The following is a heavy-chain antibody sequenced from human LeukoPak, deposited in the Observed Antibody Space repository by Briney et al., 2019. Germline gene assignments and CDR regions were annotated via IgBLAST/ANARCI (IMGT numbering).Heavy chain of an antibody. CDR2: INPFGGST. D-gene: IGHD3-22*01. CDR1: GYTCTNYY. V-gene: IGHV1-46*01. J-gene: IGHJ5*02. Sequence: GASVKVSCKASGYTCTNYYMHWVRQAPGQGLEWMGIINPFGGSTNYAQKFQGRVTMTRETSTSTVYMELSSLRSEDTAVYYCARGNLYDSSGGYSYSNWIDTWGQGTLVTVSS. CDR3: ARGNLYDSSGGYSYSNWIDT.